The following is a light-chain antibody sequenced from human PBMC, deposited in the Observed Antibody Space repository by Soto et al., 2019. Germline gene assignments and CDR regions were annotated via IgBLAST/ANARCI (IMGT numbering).Light chain of an antibody. CDR3: AAWDASLNGVV. CDR1: NSNIGSNT. J-gene: IGLJ2*01. Sequence: QSVLTQPPSASATPGQRVTISCSGSNSNIGSNTVHWYQQLLGTAPRLLIYSTNQRPSGVPDQFSGSKSGTSASLAISGLRSEDEADYYCAAWDASLNGVVFGGGTKVTVL. CDR2: STN. V-gene: IGLV1-44*01.